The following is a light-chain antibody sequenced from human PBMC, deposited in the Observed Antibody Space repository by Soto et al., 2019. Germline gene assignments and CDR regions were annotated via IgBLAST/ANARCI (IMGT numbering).Light chain of an antibody. V-gene: IGLV2-11*01. CDR1: NNDVGGYNY. CDR3: CSYGGRYTVWV. J-gene: IGLJ3*02. Sequence: QSALTQPRSVCGSPGQSVTISCTGTNNDVGGYNYVSWYQQHPDKAPKLMIYDVSERPSGVPDRFSGSKSGNTASLTISGHQAEDEADYYCCSYGGRYTVWVFGGGTNLTVL. CDR2: DVS.